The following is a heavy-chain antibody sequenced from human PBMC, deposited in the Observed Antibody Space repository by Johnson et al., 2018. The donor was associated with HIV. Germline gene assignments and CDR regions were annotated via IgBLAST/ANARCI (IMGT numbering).Heavy chain of an antibody. CDR1: GFTFSFYS. CDR2: VDPNGGST. J-gene: IGHJ3*02. V-gene: IGHV3-25*03. D-gene: IGHD5-18*01. Sequence: VQLVESGGGLVKPGGSLRLSCTASGFTFSFYSMTWVRQAPGNGLELVGQVDPNGGSTYLLDSGKDRFNTSRDNAKNTLYLQMKSLSPEDTAIYYCAKDTAMVRSSAAFDIWGQGTMVTVSS. CDR3: AKDTAMVRSSAAFDI.